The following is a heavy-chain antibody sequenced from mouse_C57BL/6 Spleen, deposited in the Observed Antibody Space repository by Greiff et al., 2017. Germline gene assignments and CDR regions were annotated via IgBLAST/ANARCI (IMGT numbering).Heavy chain of an antibody. Sequence: VQLQQPGAELVKPGASVKLSCKASGYTFTSYWMHWVKQRPGQGLEWIGMIHPNSGSTNYNEKFKSKATLTVDKSSSTAYMQLSSLTSEDSAVYYCAREHTTVVATTYYFDYWGQGTTLTVSS. D-gene: IGHD1-1*01. CDR1: GYTFTSYW. V-gene: IGHV1-64*01. CDR2: IHPNSGST. J-gene: IGHJ2*01. CDR3: AREHTTVVATTYYFDY.